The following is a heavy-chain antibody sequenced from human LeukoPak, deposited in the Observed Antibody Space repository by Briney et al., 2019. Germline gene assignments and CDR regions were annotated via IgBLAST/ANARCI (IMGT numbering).Heavy chain of an antibody. CDR1: GGSIRTSSYY. Sequence: SETLSLTCIVSGGSIRTSSYYWGWIRQTPGKGLEWIGSIHYSGSTYYNPSLKSRVTISVESTQFSLNLMSVTPADTATYYCARDDAASYYSWFGTWGQGILVTVS. CDR3: ARDDAASYYSWFGT. J-gene: IGHJ5*02. V-gene: IGHV4-39*07. CDR2: IHYSGST. D-gene: IGHD1-26*01.